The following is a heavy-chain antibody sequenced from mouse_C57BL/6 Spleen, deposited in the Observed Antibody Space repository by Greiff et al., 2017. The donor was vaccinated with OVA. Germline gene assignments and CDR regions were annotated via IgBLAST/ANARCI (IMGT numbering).Heavy chain of an antibody. CDR1: GFTFSDYY. J-gene: IGHJ4*01. Sequence: EVQVVESGGGLVQPGGSLKLSCAASGFTFSDYYMYWVRQTPEKRLEWVAYISNGGGSTYYPDTVKGRFTISRDNAKNTLYLQMSRLKSEDTAMYYCARRDYDVDYYAMDYWGQGTSVTVSS. V-gene: IGHV5-12*01. CDR2: ISNGGGST. D-gene: IGHD2-4*01. CDR3: ARRDYDVDYYAMDY.